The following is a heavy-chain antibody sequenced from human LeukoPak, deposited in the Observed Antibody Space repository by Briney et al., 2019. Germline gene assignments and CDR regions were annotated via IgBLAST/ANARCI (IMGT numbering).Heavy chain of an antibody. V-gene: IGHV4-4*07. D-gene: IGHD1-26*01. CDR1: GGSISSYY. CDR3: ARDGSGSYQGIDY. Sequence: NPSETLSLTCTVSGGSISSYYWSCIRQPARKGLEWIGRIYTSGSTNYNPSLKSRVTMSVDTSKNQFSLKLSSVTAADTAVYYCARDGSGSYQGIDYWGQGTLVTVSS. J-gene: IGHJ4*02. CDR2: IYTSGST.